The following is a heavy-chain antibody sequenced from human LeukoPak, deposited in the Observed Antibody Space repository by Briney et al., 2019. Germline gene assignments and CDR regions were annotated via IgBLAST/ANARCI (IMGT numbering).Heavy chain of an antibody. CDR3: ARGGAARLHFQN. V-gene: IGHV4-59*01. CDR1: GGSISTYY. J-gene: IGHJ1*01. CDR2: IYHSGST. Sequence: ASETLSLTCTVSGGSISTYYWNWIRQPPGKGLEWIGYIYHSGSTNYNPSLQSRVTISVDTPKNQFSLNLNSVTAADTAVYYCARGGAARLHFQNWGQGTLVTVSS. D-gene: IGHD6-6*01.